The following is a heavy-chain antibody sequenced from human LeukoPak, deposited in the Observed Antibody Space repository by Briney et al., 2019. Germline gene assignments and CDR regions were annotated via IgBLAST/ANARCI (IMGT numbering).Heavy chain of an antibody. CDR2: IYYSGST. CDR1: GGPISSSSYY. J-gene: IGHJ5*02. D-gene: IGHD5-24*01. CDR3: ARQVDGDGYLNWFDP. V-gene: IGHV4-39*01. Sequence: NPSETLSLTCTVSGGPISSSSYYWGWIRQPPGKGLEWIGSIYYSGSTYYNPSLKSRVTISVDTSKNQFSLKMSSVTAADTAVYYCARQVDGDGYLNWFDPWGQGTLVTVSS.